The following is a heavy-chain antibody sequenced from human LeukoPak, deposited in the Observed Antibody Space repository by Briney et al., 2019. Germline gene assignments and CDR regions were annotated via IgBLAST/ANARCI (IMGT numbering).Heavy chain of an antibody. V-gene: IGHV1-2*02. CDR2: INPNSGGT. D-gene: IGHD2-2*01. CDR1: GYTFTGYY. J-gene: IGHJ3*02. Sequence: ASVKVSCKASGYTFTGYYMHWVRQAPGQGLEWMGWINPNSGGTNYAQKFQGRVTMTRDTSISTAYMELSRLRSDDTAVYYCARAAAAWFAAFDIWGQGTMVTVSS. CDR3: ARAAAAWFAAFDI.